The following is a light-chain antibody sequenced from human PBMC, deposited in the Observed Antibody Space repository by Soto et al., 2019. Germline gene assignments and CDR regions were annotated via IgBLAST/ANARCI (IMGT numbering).Light chain of an antibody. CDR1: QSLSRD. Sequence: EIVMTQSPATLSVSPGERATRSCRASQSLSRDLAWYQQKPGQAPRLLIFGASTRASGIPARFSGSGSGTEFTLTISSLQSEDFALYYCQHYNDWPPAITFGPGTKVDL. J-gene: IGKJ3*01. CDR3: QHYNDWPPAIT. V-gene: IGKV3-15*01. CDR2: GAS.